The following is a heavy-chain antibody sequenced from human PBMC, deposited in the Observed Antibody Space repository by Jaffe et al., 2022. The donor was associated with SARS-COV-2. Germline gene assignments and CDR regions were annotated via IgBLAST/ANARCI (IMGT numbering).Heavy chain of an antibody. D-gene: IGHD5-12*01. CDR1: GFTLSNYA. Sequence: QIQLVESGGGVVQPGRSLRLSCAASGFTLSNYAMHWVRQAPGKGLEWVALISYDGNNEYYADSVKGRFTISRDNSENTLYLQMNSLRAEDTAVYYCARVGTWLQLLADYWGQGTLVTVSS. V-gene: IGHV3-30*04. CDR2: ISYDGNNE. CDR3: ARVGTWLQLLADY. J-gene: IGHJ4*02.